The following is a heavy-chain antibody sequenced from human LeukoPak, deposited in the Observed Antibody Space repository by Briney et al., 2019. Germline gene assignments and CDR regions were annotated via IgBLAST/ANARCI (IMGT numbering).Heavy chain of an antibody. CDR1: GGTFSSYA. J-gene: IGHJ4*02. V-gene: IGHV1-69*05. Sequence: SVKVSCKASGGTFSSYAISWVRQAPGQGLEWMGGIIPIFGTANYAQKFQGRVTITTDESTSTAYMELSSLRSEDKAVYYCARSYQWELLYYFDYWGQGTLVTVSS. CDR2: IIPIFGTA. D-gene: IGHD1-26*01. CDR3: ARSYQWELLYYFDY.